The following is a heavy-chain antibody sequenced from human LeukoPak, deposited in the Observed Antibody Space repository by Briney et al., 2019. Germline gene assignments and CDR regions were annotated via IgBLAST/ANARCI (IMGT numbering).Heavy chain of an antibody. D-gene: IGHD2-2*01. Sequence: HPGRSLRLSCAASGFTFSSYGMHWVRQAPGKGLEWVAVISYDGSNKYYADSVKGRFTISRDNSKNTLYLQMNSLRAEDTAINYCAVDCSSPSCYGLSAFDIWGQGTMVTVSS. V-gene: IGHV3-30*03. CDR3: AVDCSSPSCYGLSAFDI. CDR1: GFTFSSYG. J-gene: IGHJ3*02. CDR2: ISYDGSNK.